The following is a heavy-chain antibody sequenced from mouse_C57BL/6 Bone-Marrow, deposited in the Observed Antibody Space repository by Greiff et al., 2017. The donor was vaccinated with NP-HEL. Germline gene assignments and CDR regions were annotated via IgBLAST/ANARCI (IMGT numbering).Heavy chain of an antibody. D-gene: IGHD2-3*01. Sequence: VQLQQSGAELAKPGASVKLSCKASGYTFTSYWMHWVKQRPGQGLEWIGYINPSSGYTKYNQKFKDKATLTADNSSSTAYMQLSSLTYEDSAVYHCARWYDGYYSWYFDVWGTGTTVTVSS. CDR3: ARWYDGYYSWYFDV. V-gene: IGHV1-7*01. CDR2: INPSSGYT. J-gene: IGHJ1*03. CDR1: GYTFTSYW.